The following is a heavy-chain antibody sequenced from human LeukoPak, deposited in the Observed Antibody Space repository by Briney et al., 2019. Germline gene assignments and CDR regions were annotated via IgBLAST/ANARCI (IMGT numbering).Heavy chain of an antibody. V-gene: IGHV3-23*01. CDR3: AKTQGYFDY. CDR1: GFTFSTYA. CDR2: INGGGGTT. D-gene: IGHD2-15*01. Sequence: GGSLTLSCAASGFTFSTYAMTWVRQAPGKGLEWVSVINGGGGTTYYADSVRGRFTISRDNSKNTLYLLMNSLRAEDTAVYYCAKTQGYFDYWGQGTLVTVSS. J-gene: IGHJ4*02.